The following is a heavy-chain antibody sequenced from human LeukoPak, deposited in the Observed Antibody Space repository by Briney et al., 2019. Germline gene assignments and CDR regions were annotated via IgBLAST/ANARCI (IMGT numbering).Heavy chain of an antibody. V-gene: IGHV7-4-1*02. D-gene: IGHD3-10*01. CDR3: ARSNWPYGSGFDY. Sequence: ASVKVSCKASGYTFTGYYMHWVRQAPGQGLEWMGWINTNTGNPTYAQGFTGRFVFSLDTSVSTAYLQISSLKAEDTAVYYCARSNWPYGSGFDYWGQGTLVTVSS. CDR2: INTNTGNP. CDR1: GYTFTGYY. J-gene: IGHJ4*02.